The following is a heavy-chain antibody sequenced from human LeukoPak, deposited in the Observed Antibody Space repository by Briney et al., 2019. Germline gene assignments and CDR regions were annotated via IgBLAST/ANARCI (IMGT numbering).Heavy chain of an antibody. CDR3: ARHPYSSSWSIYFDY. Sequence: SETLSLTCTVSGGSIRRYYWSWVRPPPGKGLEWIGYIYYSGSTNYNPSLKSRVTISVDTSKNQFSLKLSSVTAADTAVYYCARHPYSSSWSIYFDYWGQGTLVTVSS. CDR1: GGSIRRYY. CDR2: IYYSGST. D-gene: IGHD6-13*01. J-gene: IGHJ4*02. V-gene: IGHV4-59*08.